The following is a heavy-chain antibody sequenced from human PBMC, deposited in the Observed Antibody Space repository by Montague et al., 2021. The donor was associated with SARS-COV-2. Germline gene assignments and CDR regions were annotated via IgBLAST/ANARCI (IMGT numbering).Heavy chain of an antibody. Sequence: SLRLSCAASGFTFSNYAMHWVRQAPGKGLEWVAVISYDGSNKYYADSVXGRFTISRDNSKNTLYLQMNSLRAEDTAVYYCASGYCSSTSCYPLYYYYYDMDVWGQGTAVTVSS. CDR3: ASGYCSSTSCYPLYYYYYDMDV. V-gene: IGHV3-30-3*01. CDR1: GFTFSNYA. CDR2: ISYDGSNK. J-gene: IGHJ6*02. D-gene: IGHD2-2*03.